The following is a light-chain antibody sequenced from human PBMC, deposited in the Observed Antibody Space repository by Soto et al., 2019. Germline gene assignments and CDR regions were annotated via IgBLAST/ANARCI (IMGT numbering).Light chain of an antibody. J-gene: IGLJ1*01. Sequence: QSALTQPPSVYGSPGQSVTISCTGTSSDVGDYNHVSWYQQSPGTVPKLIIYEVSSRPSGVPDRFSGSKSGNTASLTISGLQAEDEADYYCNLYTSSNTYVFGTGTKVTVL. V-gene: IGLV2-18*01. CDR2: EVS. CDR1: SSDVGDYNH. CDR3: NLYTSSNTYV.